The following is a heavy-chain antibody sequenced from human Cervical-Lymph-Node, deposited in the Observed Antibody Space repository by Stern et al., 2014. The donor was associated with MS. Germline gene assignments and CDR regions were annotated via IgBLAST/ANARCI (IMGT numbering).Heavy chain of an antibody. CDR1: GFTFSNYG. V-gene: IGHV3-33*01. Sequence: VQLVESGGGVVQPGRSLRLSCAASGFTFSNYGMHWVRQAPGKGLEWLAVIWYDGNKKYYADSVKGRFTISRDNSKNTLFLQMSSLTAEDTALYYCARGNWNYEGMGYWGQGTLGTVS. J-gene: IGHJ4*02. CDR3: ARGNWNYEGMGY. CDR2: IWYDGNKK. D-gene: IGHD1-7*01.